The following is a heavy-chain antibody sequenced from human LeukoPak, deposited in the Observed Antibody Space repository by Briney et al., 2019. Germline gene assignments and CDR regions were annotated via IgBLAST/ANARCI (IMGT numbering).Heavy chain of an antibody. CDR2: VSKSSSYI. CDR1: GFTFRTYS. CDR3: AKGSGVHY. D-gene: IGHD3-10*01. Sequence: PGGSLRRFCAASGFTFRTYSMNWVRQARGKGLEWIASVSKSSSYIYYADSVRGRFTISRDNVNNSLYLKMNSLRAEDTAVYYCAKGSGVHYWGQGTLVIVSS. V-gene: IGHV3-21*01. J-gene: IGHJ4*02.